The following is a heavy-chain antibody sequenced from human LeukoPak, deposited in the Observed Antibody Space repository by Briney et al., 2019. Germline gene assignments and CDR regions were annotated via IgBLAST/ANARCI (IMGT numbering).Heavy chain of an antibody. J-gene: IGHJ5*02. D-gene: IGHD5-12*01. V-gene: IGHV3-48*03. CDR1: GFTFSSYE. Sequence: GGSLRLSCAASGFTFSSYEMNWVRQAPGKGLEWVSYISSTGSTRYYADSLKGRFTISRDNAKNSLYLQMNSLRAEDTAFYYCAKDSGSSSGYESWFDPWGQGTLVTVSS. CDR2: ISSTGSTR. CDR3: AKDSGSSSGYESWFDP.